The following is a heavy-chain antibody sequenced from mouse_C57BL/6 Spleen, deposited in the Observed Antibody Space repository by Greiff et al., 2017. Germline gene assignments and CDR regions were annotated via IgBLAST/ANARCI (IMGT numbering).Heavy chain of an antibody. CDR2: INPSTGGT. Sequence: EVQLQESGPELVKPGASVKISCKASGYSFTGYSMNWVKQSPEKSLEWIGEINPSTGGTTYNQKFKAKATLTVDKSSRAAYMQLKSLTSEDSAVYYGAGAYYSNRYYLDYWGQGTTLTVSS. CDR3: AGAYYSNRYYLDY. CDR1: GYSFTGYS. V-gene: IGHV1-42*01. D-gene: IGHD2-5*01. J-gene: IGHJ2*01.